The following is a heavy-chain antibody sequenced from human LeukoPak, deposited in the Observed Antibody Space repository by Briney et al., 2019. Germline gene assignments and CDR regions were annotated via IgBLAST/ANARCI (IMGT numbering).Heavy chain of an antibody. CDR1: GYTFSRHG. Sequence: ASVQVSCKASGYTFSRHGIAWVRQAPGQGLEWMGWISCYNGDTNYAQKVQGRVTMTTDTSTSTAYMELRSLTSDDTAVYYCARDPSNSGGWNPYFDYWGQGALVTVSS. CDR2: ISCYNGDT. D-gene: IGHD6-19*01. CDR3: ARDPSNSGGWNPYFDY. V-gene: IGHV1-18*01. J-gene: IGHJ4*02.